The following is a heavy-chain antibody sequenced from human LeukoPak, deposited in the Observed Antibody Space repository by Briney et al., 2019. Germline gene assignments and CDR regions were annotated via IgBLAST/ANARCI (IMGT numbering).Heavy chain of an antibody. V-gene: IGHV3-23*01. CDR1: GFTFSSYV. Sequence: PGGSLRLSCAASGFTFSSYVMNWVRQAPGKGLEWVSAISGSGGSKYYADSVKGRFTISRDNAKNTLYLQMNSLRAEDPAVYYCAKLNSNYFYYGMDVWGRGTTVTVSS. CDR3: AKLNSNYFYYGMDV. D-gene: IGHD4-11*01. CDR2: ISGSGGSK. J-gene: IGHJ6*02.